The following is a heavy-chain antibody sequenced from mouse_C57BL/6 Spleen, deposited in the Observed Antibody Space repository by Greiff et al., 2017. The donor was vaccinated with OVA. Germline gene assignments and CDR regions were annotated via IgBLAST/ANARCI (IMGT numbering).Heavy chain of an antibody. V-gene: IGHV3-6*01. Sequence: ESGPGLVKPSQSLSLTCSVTGYSITSGYYWNWIRQFPGNKLEWMGYISYDGSNNYNPSLKNRISITRDTSKNQFFLKLNSVTTEDTATYYCANGTSWYFDVWGTGTTVTVSS. CDR2: ISYDGSN. CDR1: GYSITSGYY. D-gene: IGHD4-1*01. J-gene: IGHJ1*03. CDR3: ANGTSWYFDV.